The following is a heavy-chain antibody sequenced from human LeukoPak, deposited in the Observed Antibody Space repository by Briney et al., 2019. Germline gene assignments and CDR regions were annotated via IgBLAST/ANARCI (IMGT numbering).Heavy chain of an antibody. Sequence: GGSLRLSCAASGFTFGSYTMNWVRQAPGKGLEWVASISSSSSYIYYADSVKGRFSISRDNTKNSLYLHMNSLRAEDTAVYYCARDYGGSSPFDYWGQGTLVTVSS. CDR3: ARDYGGSSPFDY. CDR2: ISSSSSYI. D-gene: IGHD4-23*01. V-gene: IGHV3-21*01. J-gene: IGHJ4*02. CDR1: GFTFGSYT.